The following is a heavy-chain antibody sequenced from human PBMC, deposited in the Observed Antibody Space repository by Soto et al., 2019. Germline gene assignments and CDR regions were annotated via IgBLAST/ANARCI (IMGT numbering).Heavy chain of an antibody. Sequence: QVQLQQWGAGLLKPSETLSLTCAVYGGSFSGYYWSWIRQPPGKGLEWIGEINHSGSTNYNPSLKSRVTISVDTSKNQFSLKLSSVXXAXXXXXXCAVRGGMDVWGQGTTVTXSS. V-gene: IGHV4-34*01. J-gene: IGHJ6*02. CDR3: AVRGGMDV. CDR1: GGSFSGYY. CDR2: INHSGST.